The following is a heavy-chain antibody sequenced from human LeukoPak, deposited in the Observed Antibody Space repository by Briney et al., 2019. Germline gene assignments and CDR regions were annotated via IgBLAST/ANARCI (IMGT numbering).Heavy chain of an antibody. D-gene: IGHD5-12*01. Sequence: GGSLRLSCAASGFTFKSYAMSWVRQAPGKGLEWVSGISGGGGSTYYADSVKGRFTISRDNSKKKLYLQMNSLRAEDTAVYYCAKDSRGYSGYDFDSWRQGSLVTVSS. V-gene: IGHV3-23*01. CDR2: ISGGGGST. CDR3: AKDSRGYSGYDFDS. CDR1: GFTFKSYA. J-gene: IGHJ4*02.